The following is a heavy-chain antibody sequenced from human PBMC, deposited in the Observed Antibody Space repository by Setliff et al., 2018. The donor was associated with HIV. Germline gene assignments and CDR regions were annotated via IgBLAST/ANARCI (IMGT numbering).Heavy chain of an antibody. CDR3: AKDTGDRYSSGWYPLGY. V-gene: IGHV3-7*01. CDR2: INQDGSER. Sequence: PGGSLRLSCAASGFTLSWFWMSWVRQAPGEGLEWVANINQDGSERHYVDSVKGRFTISRDNAKNLLSLQMNSLRVEDTAVYYCAKDTGDRYSSGWYPLGYWGQGTLVTVSS. CDR1: GFTLSWFW. J-gene: IGHJ4*02. D-gene: IGHD6-19*01.